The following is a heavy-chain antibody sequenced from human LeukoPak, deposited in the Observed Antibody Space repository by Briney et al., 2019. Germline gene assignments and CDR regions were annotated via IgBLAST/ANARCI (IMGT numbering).Heavy chain of an antibody. CDR1: GGSISSYY. Sequence: PSETLSLTCTVSGGSISSYYWSWIRQPPGKGLEWIGYIYYSGSTNYNPSLKSRATISVDTSKNQFSLKLSSVTAADTAVYYCARGYYDILTGSRPFDYWGQGTLVTVSS. CDR3: ARGYYDILTGSRPFDY. D-gene: IGHD3-9*01. V-gene: IGHV4-59*08. CDR2: IYYSGST. J-gene: IGHJ4*02.